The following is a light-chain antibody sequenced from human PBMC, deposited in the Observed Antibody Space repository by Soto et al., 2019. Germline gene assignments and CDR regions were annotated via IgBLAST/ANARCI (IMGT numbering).Light chain of an antibody. CDR2: GTS. V-gene: IGKV3-20*01. Sequence: EIVLTQSPGTLSLSPGESATLSCRASQTVGSDYLAWYQQRPGQAPRLLIYGTSSRATGIPDRFSGSGSGTVFTLTISRLEPEDFAVYYCQQYRTSTQTFGQGTKVEIQ. CDR3: QQYRTSTQT. CDR1: QTVGSDY. J-gene: IGKJ1*01.